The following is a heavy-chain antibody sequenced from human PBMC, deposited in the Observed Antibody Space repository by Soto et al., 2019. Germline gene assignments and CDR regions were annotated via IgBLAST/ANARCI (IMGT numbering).Heavy chain of an antibody. CDR1: GVTFNDFW. Sequence: EVQLVESGGGIVQPGGSLRLSCAASGVTFNDFWMHWLRQTPGKGPVWVSFISGGGNVTTYADSVKGRFSISRDNARNALYLEVNSLTADDTAVYYCAREQRGAFDIWGQGTLVTVSS. CDR3: AREQRGAFDI. J-gene: IGHJ3*02. V-gene: IGHV3-74*01. CDR2: ISGGGNVT.